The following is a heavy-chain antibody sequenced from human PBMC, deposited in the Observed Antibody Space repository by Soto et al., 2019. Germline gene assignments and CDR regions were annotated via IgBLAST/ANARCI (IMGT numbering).Heavy chain of an antibody. Sequence: HPGGSLRLSCAASGFTFSSYEMTWVRQAPGKGLEWVSYITSSGSTIYYADSVKGRFTISRDNAKNSLYLQMNSLRADDTAVYYCAREATTPPDSSTYYYPDYFDHWGQGXLVTVSS. CDR2: ITSSGSTI. CDR3: AREATTPPDSSTYYYPDYFDH. J-gene: IGHJ4*02. CDR1: GFTFSSYE. D-gene: IGHD3-22*01. V-gene: IGHV3-48*03.